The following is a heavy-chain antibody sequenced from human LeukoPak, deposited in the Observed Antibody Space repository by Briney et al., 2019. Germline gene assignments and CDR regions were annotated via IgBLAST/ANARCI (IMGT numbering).Heavy chain of an antibody. D-gene: IGHD6-13*01. CDR3: TTDREQQLVRGYFDY. CDR2: IKSKTDGGTT. Sequence: PGGSLRLSCIASGFTFSDYWMHWVRQAPGKGLEWVGRIKSKTDGGTTDYAAPVKGRFIISRDDSKNTLYLQMNSLKTEDTAVYYCTTDREQQLVRGYFDYWGQGTLVTVSS. V-gene: IGHV3-15*01. CDR1: GFTFSDYW. J-gene: IGHJ4*02.